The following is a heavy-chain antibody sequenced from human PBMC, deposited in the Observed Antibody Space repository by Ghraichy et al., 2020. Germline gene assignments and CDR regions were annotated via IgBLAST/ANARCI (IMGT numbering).Heavy chain of an antibody. J-gene: IGHJ3*02. CDR1: GYTFTSYG. CDR2: ISAYNGNT. D-gene: IGHD1-26*01. CDR3: AAGLVVGATGALYAFDI. Sequence: ASVKVSCKASGYTFTSYGISWVRQAPGQGLEWMGWISAYNGNTNYAQKLQGRVTMTTDTSTSTAYMELRSLRSDDTAVYYCAAGLVVGATGALYAFDIWGQGTMVTVSS. V-gene: IGHV1-18*01.